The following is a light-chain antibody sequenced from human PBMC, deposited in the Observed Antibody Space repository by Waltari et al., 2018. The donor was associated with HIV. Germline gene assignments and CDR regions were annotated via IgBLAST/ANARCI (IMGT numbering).Light chain of an antibody. Sequence: QFALTQPASVSGSPGQSITLSCTGTSSDVGGSNSFSLYQQHPGKAPKLMIYDVSNRPSGVSNRFSGSKSGNTASLTISGLQAEDEADYYCSSYTSTYVFGTGTKVTVL. CDR1: SSDVGGSNS. CDR3: SSYTSTYV. V-gene: IGLV2-14*01. J-gene: IGLJ1*01. CDR2: DVS.